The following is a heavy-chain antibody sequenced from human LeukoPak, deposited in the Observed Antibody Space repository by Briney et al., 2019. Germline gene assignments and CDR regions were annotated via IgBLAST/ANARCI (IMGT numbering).Heavy chain of an antibody. CDR2: ISGSGGGT. Sequence: GGSLRLSCAASGFTFSSYAMSWVRQAPGKGLEWVSGISGSGGGTYYADSVKGRFTISRDNSKNTLYLQMNSLRADDTAVYYCASSSSGWYKFDYWGQGTLVSVSS. J-gene: IGHJ4*02. V-gene: IGHV3-23*01. D-gene: IGHD6-19*01. CDR1: GFTFSSYA. CDR3: ASSSSGWYKFDY.